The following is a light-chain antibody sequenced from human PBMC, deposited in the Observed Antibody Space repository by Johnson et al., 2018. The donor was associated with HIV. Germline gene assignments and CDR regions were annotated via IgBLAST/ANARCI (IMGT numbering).Light chain of an antibody. V-gene: IGLV1-51*01. J-gene: IGLJ1*01. Sequence: QSVLTQPPSVSAAPGQKVTISCSGSSSNIGNNYVSWYQQLTGTAPKLLIYDNNKRPSGITDRFSCSKSGTSATLGLTGLQTGDEADYYCGTWDSSLSAYVFGTGTKVTVL. CDR3: GTWDSSLSAYV. CDR1: SSNIGNNY. CDR2: DNN.